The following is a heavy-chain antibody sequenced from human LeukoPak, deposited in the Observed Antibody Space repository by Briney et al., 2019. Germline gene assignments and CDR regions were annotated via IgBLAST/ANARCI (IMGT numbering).Heavy chain of an antibody. Sequence: GASVKVSCKASGYTFTSYYMHWVRQAPGQGLEWMGIINPSGGSTSYAQKFQGRVTMTRDTSTSTVYMELSSLRSEDTAVYYCARDFHRVPVHLYSIMVDYWGQGTLVTVSS. CDR3: ARDFHRVPVHLYSIMVDY. D-gene: IGHD6-13*01. CDR1: GYTFTSYY. CDR2: INPSGGST. J-gene: IGHJ4*02. V-gene: IGHV1-46*01.